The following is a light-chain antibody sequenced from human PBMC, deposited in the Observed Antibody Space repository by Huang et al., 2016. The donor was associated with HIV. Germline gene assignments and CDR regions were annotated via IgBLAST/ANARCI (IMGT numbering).Light chain of an antibody. J-gene: IGKJ1*01. V-gene: IGKV3-15*01. CDR2: AAS. Sequence: EIVMTQSPVTLSVAPGERATLSCRASQNINTNLAWFQQKPGQAHRLLIYAASTRTADFPARFSGSGSRTEFTLTISILQSEDIAVYYCQQYNDWPRSFGQGTKVEIK. CDR3: QQYNDWPRS. CDR1: QNINTN.